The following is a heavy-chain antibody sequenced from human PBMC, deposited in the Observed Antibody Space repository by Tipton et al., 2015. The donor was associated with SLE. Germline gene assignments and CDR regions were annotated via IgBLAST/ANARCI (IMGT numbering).Heavy chain of an antibody. CDR2: IKQDGSEK. Sequence: GSLRLSCAASGFTFSSYWMTWVRQTPGKGLEWVANIKQDGSEKYYVDSMEGRFTISRDNAKNSLFLQINSLRAEDTAVYYCAKDQAGQTGDAFDIWGHGTMVTVSS. D-gene: IGHD3-9*01. CDR1: GFTFSSYW. J-gene: IGHJ3*02. V-gene: IGHV3-7*01. CDR3: AKDQAGQTGDAFDI.